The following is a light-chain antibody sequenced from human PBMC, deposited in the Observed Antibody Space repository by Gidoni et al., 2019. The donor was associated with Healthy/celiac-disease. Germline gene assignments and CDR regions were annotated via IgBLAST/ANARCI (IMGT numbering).Light chain of an antibody. J-gene: IGLJ3*02. V-gene: IGLV1-47*01. CDR3: AAWDDSLSGWV. CDR2: RNN. Sequence: QSVLTLLPAAYATPGQRVTISCSGSSSNIGSNYVYWYQQLQGTAPKLLIYRNNQRPSGVPDRFSGSKSGTSASLAISGLRSEDEADYYCAAWDDSLSGWVFGGGTKLTVL. CDR1: SSNIGSNY.